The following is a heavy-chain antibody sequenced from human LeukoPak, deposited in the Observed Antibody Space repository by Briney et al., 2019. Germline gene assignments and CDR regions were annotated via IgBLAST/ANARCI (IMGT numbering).Heavy chain of an antibody. CDR3: ARDLGYFDL. CDR1: GGSIRSGGYS. D-gene: IGHD3-3*01. Sequence: PSETLSLTCAVCGGSIRSGGYSWGWIRQPPGKGLEWIGYIYHSGSTYYNPSLKSRVTISVDRSKNQFSLKLSSVTAADTAVYYCARDLGYFDLWGRGTLVTVSS. CDR2: IYHSGST. V-gene: IGHV4-30-2*01. J-gene: IGHJ2*01.